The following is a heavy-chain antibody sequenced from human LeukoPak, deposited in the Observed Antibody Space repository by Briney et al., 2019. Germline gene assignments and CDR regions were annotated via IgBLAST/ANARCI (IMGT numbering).Heavy chain of an antibody. Sequence: ASVKVSCKASGYTFRSYGMSWVRQAPGQGLEWMGWISIYNSNTFYVERLQGRITITADTSTSTVYMELRGLTSDDSAVYYCARDSATFGVGSYYLPDFWGQGTLVTVSS. D-gene: IGHD3-10*01. CDR3: ARDSATFGVGSYYLPDF. CDR2: ISIYNSNT. J-gene: IGHJ4*02. V-gene: IGHV1-18*01. CDR1: GYTFRSYG.